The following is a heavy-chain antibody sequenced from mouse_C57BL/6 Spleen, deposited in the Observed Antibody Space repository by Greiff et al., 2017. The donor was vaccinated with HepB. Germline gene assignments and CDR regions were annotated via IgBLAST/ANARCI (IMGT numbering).Heavy chain of an antibody. Sequence: EVQLVESGGGLVQPGGSLKLSCAASGFTFSDYYMYWVRQTPEKRLEWVAYISNGGGSTYYPDTVKGRFTISRDNAKNTLYLQMSRLKSEDTAMYYCARQGTTRSYFDYWGQGTTLTVSS. D-gene: IGHD1-1*01. V-gene: IGHV5-12*01. J-gene: IGHJ2*01. CDR2: ISNGGGST. CDR3: ARQGTTRSYFDY. CDR1: GFTFSDYY.